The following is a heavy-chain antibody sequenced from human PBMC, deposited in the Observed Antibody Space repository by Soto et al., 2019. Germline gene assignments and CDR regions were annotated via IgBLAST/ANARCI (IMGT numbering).Heavy chain of an antibody. Sequence: QVELQESGPGLVKPSGTLSLTCVVSGNSISTTNWWSWVRQSPGKGLGWIGEIYHSGSTNYNPSLKGRVTISVDKSKRQFSMNLSSVTAADTAVYYCARDVGYHYDGSPSGQFDFWGQGTLVTVSS. CDR2: IYHSGST. CDR1: GNSISTTNW. CDR3: ARDVGYHYDGSPSGQFDF. D-gene: IGHD3-22*01. V-gene: IGHV4-4*02. J-gene: IGHJ4*02.